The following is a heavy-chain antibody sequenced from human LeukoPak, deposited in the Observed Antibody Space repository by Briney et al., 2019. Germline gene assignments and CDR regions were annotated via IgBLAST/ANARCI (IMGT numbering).Heavy chain of an antibody. Sequence: PGGPLRLSCAASGFTFSSYSMNWVRQAPGKGLEWVSYISSSSSTIYYADSVKGRFTISRDNAKNSLYLQMNSLRAEDTAVYYCAREQYDSLDYWGQGTLVTVSS. CDR3: AREQYDSLDY. CDR1: GFTFSSYS. V-gene: IGHV3-48*01. J-gene: IGHJ4*02. D-gene: IGHD2-21*02. CDR2: ISSSSSTI.